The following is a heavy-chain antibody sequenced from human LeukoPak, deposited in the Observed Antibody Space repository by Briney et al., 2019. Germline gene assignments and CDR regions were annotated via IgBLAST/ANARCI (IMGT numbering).Heavy chain of an antibody. Sequence: PGGSLRLSCAASGFTVGSTYISWVRQAPGKGLEWVSVIYSGGSTKYADSVKARFTISRDTSKNTVYLQMNNLRAEDTAVYYCARATLENWGQGTLVTVSS. CDR2: IYSGGST. CDR3: ARATLEN. CDR1: GFTVGSTY. V-gene: IGHV3-53*01. J-gene: IGHJ4*02.